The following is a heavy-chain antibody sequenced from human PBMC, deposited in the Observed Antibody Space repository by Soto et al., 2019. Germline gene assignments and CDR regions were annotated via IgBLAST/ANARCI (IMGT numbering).Heavy chain of an antibody. J-gene: IGHJ4*02. Sequence: GGSLRLSCAASGFTFSSYAMSWVRQAPGKGLEWVANIKQDGSEKYYVDSVKGRFTISRDNAKNSLYLQMNSLRAEDTAVYYCARGGLCCGQDYWGQGTLVTVSS. CDR3: ARGGLCCGQDY. CDR1: GFTFSSYA. CDR2: IKQDGSEK. D-gene: IGHD2-8*01. V-gene: IGHV3-7*03.